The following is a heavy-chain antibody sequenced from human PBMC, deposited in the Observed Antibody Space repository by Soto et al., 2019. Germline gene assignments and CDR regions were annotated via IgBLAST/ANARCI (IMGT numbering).Heavy chain of an antibody. CDR2: ISTYNYNT. V-gene: IGHV1-18*01. CDR1: GYTFSNYG. J-gene: IGHJ4*02. D-gene: IGHD6-19*01. Sequence: QVQLVQSGAEVKKPGASVKVSCKASGYTFSNYGISWVRQATGQGLEWMGWISTYNYNTNYAQKFQGRVTMTTSSSTSTAYMELTSLTSDDTAVYYCARRSSGPLTYWGQGTLVTVSS. CDR3: ARRSSGPLTY.